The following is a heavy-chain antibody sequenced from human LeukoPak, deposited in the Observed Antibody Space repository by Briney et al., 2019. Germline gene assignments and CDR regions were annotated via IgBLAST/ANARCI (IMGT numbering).Heavy chain of an antibody. Sequence: GGSLRLSCSASGFTFSSYAMHWVRQAPGKGLEYVSTISSNGGNIYYADSVKGRFTISRDNSKNTLHLQMSSLRPDDTAVYYCLREWYSAMYWGQGTLVTVSS. J-gene: IGHJ4*02. D-gene: IGHD1-1*01. CDR1: GFTFSSYA. CDR2: ISSNGGNI. CDR3: LREWYSAMY. V-gene: IGHV3-64D*06.